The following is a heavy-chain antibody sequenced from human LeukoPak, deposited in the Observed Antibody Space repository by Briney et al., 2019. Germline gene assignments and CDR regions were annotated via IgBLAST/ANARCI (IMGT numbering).Heavy chain of an antibody. CDR3: ARGGYYDSSGYYFFDY. Sequence: ASVKVSCKASGGSFRTYPISWVRQAPGQGLEWMGGLTQFFRRTNYTQKFQGRLTITTDESSSTAYMELRSLRSDDTAVYYCARGGYYDSSGYYFFDYWGQGTLVTVSS. V-gene: IGHV1-69*05. CDR1: GGSFRTYP. J-gene: IGHJ4*02. D-gene: IGHD3-22*01. CDR2: LTQFFRRT.